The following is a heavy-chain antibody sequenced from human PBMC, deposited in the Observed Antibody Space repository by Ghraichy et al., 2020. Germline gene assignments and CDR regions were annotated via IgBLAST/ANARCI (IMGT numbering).Heavy chain of an antibody. V-gene: IGHV3-23*01. Sequence: VSVIRGSGDQTYYADSAKGRFTISRDNAKNTLYLQMNSLRAEDTAVYYCAKVRGYASAQEYHFENWGLFFLMIRRPPSSTHRGTLFPTRRSSDLWG. CDR3: AKVRGYASAQEYHFENWGLFFLMIRRPPSSTHRGTLFPTRRSSDL. D-gene: IGHD5-18*01. CDR2: IRGSGDQT. J-gene: IGHJ2*01.